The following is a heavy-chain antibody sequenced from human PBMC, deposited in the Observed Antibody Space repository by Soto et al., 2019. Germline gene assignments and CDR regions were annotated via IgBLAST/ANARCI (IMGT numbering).Heavy chain of an antibody. J-gene: IGHJ1*01. Sequence: EVQLLESGGGFVQPGGSLRLSCAASGFTFSSYARSWVRQAPGKGLEWVSAVGTGGTAYYADSVKGRFTISRDNSKNTLSPQMTGLRAEDTAVYYCGPSIAAAGTRYFQHWGPGTLVTVS. D-gene: IGHD6-13*01. CDR2: VGTGGTA. CDR1: GFTFSSYA. CDR3: GPSIAAAGTRYFQH. V-gene: IGHV3-23*01.